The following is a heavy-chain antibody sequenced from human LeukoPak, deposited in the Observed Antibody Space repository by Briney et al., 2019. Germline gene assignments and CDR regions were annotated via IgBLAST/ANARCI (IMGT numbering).Heavy chain of an antibody. V-gene: IGHV1-46*01. J-gene: IGHJ1*01. CDR2: INPSGGST. Sequence: ASVKVSCKASGYTFTSYYMHWVRQAPGQGLEWMGIINPSGGSTSYAQKFQGRVTMTRDTSTSTVYMELSSLRSEDTAVYYCARTAPREHAVRAEYFQHWGQGTLVTVSS. CDR1: GYTFTSYY. D-gene: IGHD2-21*02. CDR3: ARTAPREHAVRAEYFQH.